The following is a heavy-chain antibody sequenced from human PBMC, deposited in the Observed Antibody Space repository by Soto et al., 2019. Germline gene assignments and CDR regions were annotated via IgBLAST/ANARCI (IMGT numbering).Heavy chain of an antibody. D-gene: IGHD6-6*01. CDR2: INSDGSST. CDR1: GFTFSSYW. Sequence: EAQLVESGGGVVQPGGSLRLSCAASGFTFSSYWMHWVRQAPGKGLVWVSRINSDGSSTSYADSVKGRFTISRDNAKNTLYLQMNSLRADDTAVYYCARRGQGYSSSPRGFDYWGQGTLVTVSS. V-gene: IGHV3-74*01. CDR3: ARRGQGYSSSPRGFDY. J-gene: IGHJ4*02.